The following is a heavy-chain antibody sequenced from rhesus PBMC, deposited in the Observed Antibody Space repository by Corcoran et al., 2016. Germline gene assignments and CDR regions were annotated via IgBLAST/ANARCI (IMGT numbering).Heavy chain of an antibody. CDR1: GGSISSNY. J-gene: IGHJ2*01. CDR2: ISGSGGST. V-gene: IGHV4-173*01. Sequence: QLQLQESGPGLVKPSETLSLTCAVSGGSISSNYWSWIRQPPGKGLEWIGRISGSGGSTEYSPSLKSRVTISTDTSKNQFSLKLSSVTAADTAVYYCARGIAGTTSLYIDLWGPGTPITISS. CDR3: ARGIAGTTSLYIDL. D-gene: IGHD1-20*01.